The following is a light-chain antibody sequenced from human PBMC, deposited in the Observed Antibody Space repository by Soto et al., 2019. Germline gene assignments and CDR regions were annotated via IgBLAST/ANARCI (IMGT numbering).Light chain of an antibody. CDR3: QQFNSYSWT. Sequence: DIQMTQSPSTLSASVGDRVSITCRASQSIGNLLAWYQQKPGKAPNLLIYKASSLQSGVPSRFSGSGSGTEFTLTIRSLQPDDCATYYCQQFNSYSWTFGQGTKVEIK. J-gene: IGKJ1*01. V-gene: IGKV1-5*03. CDR1: QSIGNL. CDR2: KAS.